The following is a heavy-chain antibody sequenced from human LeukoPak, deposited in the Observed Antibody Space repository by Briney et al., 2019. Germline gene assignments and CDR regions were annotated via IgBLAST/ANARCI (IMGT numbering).Heavy chain of an antibody. Sequence: GGSLRLSCEASGFTFNSHIMNWVRQAPGRGLEWVAYISSRSGTIYYADSVKGRFTISRDNAKNSLYLQMNSLRAEDTAVYYCARDLQYSSSWYRWFDPWGQGTLVTVSS. V-gene: IGHV3-48*04. D-gene: IGHD6-13*01. CDR1: GFTFNSHI. CDR2: ISSRSGTI. CDR3: ARDLQYSSSWYRWFDP. J-gene: IGHJ5*02.